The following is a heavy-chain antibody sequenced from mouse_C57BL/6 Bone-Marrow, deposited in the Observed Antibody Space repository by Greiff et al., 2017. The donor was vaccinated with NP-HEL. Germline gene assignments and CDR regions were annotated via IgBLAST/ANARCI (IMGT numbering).Heavy chain of an antibody. Sequence: EVMLVESGGGLVKPGGSLKLSCAASGFTFSIYAMSWVRQTPEKRLAWVATISSGGSYTYYPDHVTGRFSISSDNAKQNLHLQMSHLKSEDTAVYYCARGYYGSSYCAMVYWGQGISVPVSS. J-gene: IGHJ4*01. CDR2: ISSGGSYT. D-gene: IGHD1-1*01. CDR1: GFTFSIYA. V-gene: IGHV5-4*03. CDR3: ARGYYGSSYCAMVY.